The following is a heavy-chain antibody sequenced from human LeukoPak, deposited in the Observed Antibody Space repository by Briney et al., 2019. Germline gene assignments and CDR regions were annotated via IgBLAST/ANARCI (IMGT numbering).Heavy chain of an antibody. CDR2: ISYDGSNK. V-gene: IGHV3-30-3*01. CDR3: ARGRGSSDDAFDI. J-gene: IGHJ3*02. CDR1: GFTFSSYA. Sequence: PGGSLRLSCAASGFTFSSYAMNWVRQAPGKGLEWVAVISYDGSNKYYADSVKGRFTISRDNSKNTLYLQMNSLRAEDTAVYYCARGRGSSDDAFDIWGQGTMVTVSS. D-gene: IGHD1-26*01.